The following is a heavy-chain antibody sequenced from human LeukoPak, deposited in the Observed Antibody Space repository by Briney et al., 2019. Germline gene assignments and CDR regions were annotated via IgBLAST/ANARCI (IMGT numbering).Heavy chain of an antibody. D-gene: IGHD2-15*01. CDR2: ISYDGSNK. CDR3: ARGYCSGGSCYAGDY. CDR1: GFTFSSYV. J-gene: IGHJ4*02. V-gene: IGHV3-30*04. Sequence: GGSLRLSCAASGFTFSSYVMHCVRQAPGKGLEWVAVISYDGSNKYYVDSVKGRFTISRDNSKSTVYVQMNSLRAEDTAVYYCARGYCSGGSCYAGDYWGQGTLVTVSS.